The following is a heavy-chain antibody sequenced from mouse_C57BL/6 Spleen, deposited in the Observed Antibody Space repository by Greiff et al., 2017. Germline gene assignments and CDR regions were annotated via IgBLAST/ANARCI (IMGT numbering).Heavy chain of an antibody. CDR1: GYTFTSYW. V-gene: IGHV1-52*01. J-gene: IGHJ2*01. D-gene: IGHD2-4*01. CDR2: IDPYDGET. CDR3: ARGDYDDDVDY. Sequence: VQLQQPGAELVRPGSSVKLSCKASGYTFTSYWMHWVKQRPIQGLEWIGNIDPYDGETNYNQKFKGKATLTVDKSSSTAYMQLSSLTSEDSAVYYGARGDYDDDVDYWGQGTTLTVSS.